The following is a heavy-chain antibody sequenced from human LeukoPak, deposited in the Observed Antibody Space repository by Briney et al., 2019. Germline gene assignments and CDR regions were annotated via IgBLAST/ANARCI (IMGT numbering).Heavy chain of an antibody. V-gene: IGHV3-74*01. CDR2: IYTDGTTK. Sequence: PGGSLRLSCAASGFAFSRYWMHWIRQAPGKGLVWVSAIYTDGTTKRYADSVKGRFTISRDNAKNTLYLQMNSLSVEDTAVYYCASLVVTDDWAFDIWGQGTMDTVSS. J-gene: IGHJ3*02. CDR3: ASLVVTDDWAFDI. D-gene: IGHD2-21*02. CDR1: GFAFSRYW.